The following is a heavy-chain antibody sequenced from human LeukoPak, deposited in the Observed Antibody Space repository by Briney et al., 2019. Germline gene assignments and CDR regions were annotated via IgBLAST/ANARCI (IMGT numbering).Heavy chain of an antibody. CDR3: AKEMAAGGADAFDI. D-gene: IGHD6-13*01. CDR1: SFSFSSYA. V-gene: IGHV3-23*01. Sequence: GGSLRLSCAASSFSFSSYAMSWVRQAPGKGLEWVSTINDSGGTTYYADSVKGRFTISRDNSKSTLYMQMNSLRAEDTALYYCAKEMAAGGADAFDIWGQGTMVTVSS. J-gene: IGHJ3*02. CDR2: INDSGGTT.